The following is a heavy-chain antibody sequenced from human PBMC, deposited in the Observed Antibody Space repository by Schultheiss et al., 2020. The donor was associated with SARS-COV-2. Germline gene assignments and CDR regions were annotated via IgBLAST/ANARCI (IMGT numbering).Heavy chain of an antibody. CDR3: ARAGITIFGVVTHFDY. CDR1: GDSISSYY. Sequence: SETLSLTCTVSGDSISSYYWSWVRQPPGKGLEWIGYIYYSGSTNYNPSLKSRVTISVDTSKNQFSLKLSSVTAADTAVYYCARAGITIFGVVTHFDYWGQGTLGTVSS. D-gene: IGHD3-3*01. CDR2: IYYSGST. J-gene: IGHJ4*02. V-gene: IGHV4-59*12.